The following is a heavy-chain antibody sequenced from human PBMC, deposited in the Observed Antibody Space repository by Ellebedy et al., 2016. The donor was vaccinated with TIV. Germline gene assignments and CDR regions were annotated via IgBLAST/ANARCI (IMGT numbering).Heavy chain of an antibody. CDR1: GFIVSNVW. V-gene: IGHV3-15*01. CDR2: IKSKTDGGTT. Sequence: GGSLRLSCVASGFIVSNVWMTWVRQAPGKGLEWVGRIKSKTDGGTTDYAAPVKGRFTISRDDSKSIAYLQMNSLKTEDTAVYYCTRDLELGSERLYGDYVHGTDYWGQGTLVTVSS. J-gene: IGHJ4*02. D-gene: IGHD4-17*01. CDR3: TRDLELGSERLYGDYVHGTDY.